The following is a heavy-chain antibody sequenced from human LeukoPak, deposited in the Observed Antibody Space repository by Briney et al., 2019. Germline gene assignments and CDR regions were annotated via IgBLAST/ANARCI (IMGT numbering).Heavy chain of an antibody. CDR1: GFSLSDYG. D-gene: IGHD3-22*01. CDR3: ARDRINMMVMGHYSGLDC. Sequence: GGSLRLSYVGSGFSLSDYGIHCVRQAPGKGLEWVAVVSYDGGHKYYADSVKGRFTISRDTSSDTVSLQMNSLRVEDTALYYCARDRINMMVMGHYSGLDCWGKGTLVTVSS. J-gene: IGHJ4*01. CDR2: VSYDGGHK. V-gene: IGHV3-30*03.